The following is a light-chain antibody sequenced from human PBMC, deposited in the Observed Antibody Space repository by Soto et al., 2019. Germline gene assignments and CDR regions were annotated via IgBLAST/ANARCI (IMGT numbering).Light chain of an antibody. CDR2: EGT. CDR1: SSDVGSYNL. Sequence: QSALTQSASVSGSPGQSITISCTGISSDVGSYNLVSWYQQHPGKAPKLMIYEGTKRPSGVSNRFSGSKSGNTASLTISGLQAEDEGDYYCCSYAGSWVFGGGTKLTVL. V-gene: IGLV2-23*01. J-gene: IGLJ2*01. CDR3: CSYAGSWV.